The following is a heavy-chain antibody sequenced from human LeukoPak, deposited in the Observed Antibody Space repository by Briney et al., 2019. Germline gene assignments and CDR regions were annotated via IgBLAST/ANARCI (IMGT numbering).Heavy chain of an antibody. CDR1: GGSITTGIYY. CDR2: ICYSGIT. V-gene: IGHV4-39*01. D-gene: IGHD6-13*01. Sequence: KPSETLSLTCAVSGGSITTGIYYWGWIRQPPGKGLEWIGNICYSGITHYNPSFESRLTISVDTSKNQFSLKLSSVTAADTAVYYCVRHGSGYTSSWYCPLDYWGQGTLVTVSS. J-gene: IGHJ4*02. CDR3: VRHGSGYTSSWYCPLDY.